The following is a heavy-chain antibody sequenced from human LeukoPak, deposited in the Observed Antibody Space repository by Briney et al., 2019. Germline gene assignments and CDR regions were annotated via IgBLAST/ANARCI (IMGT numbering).Heavy chain of an antibody. CDR2: ISSSSSYI. Sequence: PGGSLRLSCAASGFTFSSYSMNWVRQAPGKGLEWVSSISSSSSYIYYADSVKGRFTISRDNAENSLYLQMNSLRAEDTAVYYCAREGTYGDYGIYYYYMDVWGKGTTVTVSS. CDR3: AREGTYGDYGIYYYYMDV. CDR1: GFTFSSYS. V-gene: IGHV3-21*01. D-gene: IGHD4-17*01. J-gene: IGHJ6*03.